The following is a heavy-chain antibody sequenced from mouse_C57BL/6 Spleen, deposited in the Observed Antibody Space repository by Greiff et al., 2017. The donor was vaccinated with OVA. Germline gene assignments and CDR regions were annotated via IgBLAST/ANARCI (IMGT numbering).Heavy chain of an antibody. Sequence: QVQLKQPGAELVKPGASVKVSCKASGYTFTSYWMHWVKQRPGQGLEWIGRIHPSDSDTNYNQKFKGKATLTVDKSSSTAYMQISSLTSEDSAVYYVASPYDYSWFAYWGQATLVTVSA. CDR1: GYTFTSYW. CDR2: IHPSDSDT. D-gene: IGHD2-4*01. J-gene: IGHJ3*01. V-gene: IGHV1-74*01. CDR3: ASPYDYSWFAY.